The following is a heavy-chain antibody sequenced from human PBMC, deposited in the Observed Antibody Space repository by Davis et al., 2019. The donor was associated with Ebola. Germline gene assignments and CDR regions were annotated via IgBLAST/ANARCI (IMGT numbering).Heavy chain of an antibody. V-gene: IGHV3-48*02. CDR3: ARGGGCSGGSCWYADY. D-gene: IGHD2-15*01. CDR2: IATSAT. J-gene: IGHJ4*02. CDR1: GFDFSYHR. Sequence: PGGSLRPSCAASGFDFSYHRMNWVRQVPGKGLEWLSYIATSATDYADSVKGRFTISRDNAQNSLYLQMNNLRDEETAVYYCARGGGCSGGSCWYADYWGQGTLVIVSS.